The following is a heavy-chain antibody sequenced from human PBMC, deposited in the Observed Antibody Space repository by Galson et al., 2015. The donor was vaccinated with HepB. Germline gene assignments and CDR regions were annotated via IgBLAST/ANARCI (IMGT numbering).Heavy chain of an antibody. V-gene: IGHV4-4*02. CDR1: GGSISSSNW. Sequence: SETLSLTCAVSGGSISSSNWWSWVRQPPGKGLEWIGEIYHSGSTNYNPSLKSRVTISVDKSKNQFSLKLSSVTAADTAVYYCASLSKDNYDFWSGGFDYWGQGTLVTVSS. D-gene: IGHD3-3*01. CDR3: ASLSKDNYDFWSGGFDY. J-gene: IGHJ4*02. CDR2: IYHSGST.